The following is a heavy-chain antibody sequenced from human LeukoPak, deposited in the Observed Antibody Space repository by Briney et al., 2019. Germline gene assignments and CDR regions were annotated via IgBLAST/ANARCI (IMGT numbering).Heavy chain of an antibody. CDR3: ARGGNWFDP. Sequence: PGGSLRLSCAASGFKFSDSYMSWIRQAPGKGLEWISYIGPTSTKNSYADSVEGQFTISRDNDRNSLYLQMDSLEDGDTAIYYCARGGNWFDPWGQGTLVTVSS. V-gene: IGHV3-11*04. CDR2: IGPTSTKN. J-gene: IGHJ5*02. CDR1: GFKFSDSY. D-gene: IGHD3-16*01.